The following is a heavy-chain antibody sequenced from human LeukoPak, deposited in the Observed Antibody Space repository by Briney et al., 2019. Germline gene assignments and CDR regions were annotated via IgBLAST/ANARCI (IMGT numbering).Heavy chain of an antibody. CDR2: IWHDGATK. CDR1: GFTFSNYA. J-gene: IGHJ4*02. CDR3: AKATTVTRRYYFDY. Sequence: GRSLRLSCAASGFTFSNYAMHWVRQAPGKGLDWVAMIWHDGATKFYADSVKGRFTISRDNSKNTLYLQMNSLRAEDTAVYYCAKATTVTRRYYFDYWGQGTLVTVSS. D-gene: IGHD4-17*01. V-gene: IGHV3-33*06.